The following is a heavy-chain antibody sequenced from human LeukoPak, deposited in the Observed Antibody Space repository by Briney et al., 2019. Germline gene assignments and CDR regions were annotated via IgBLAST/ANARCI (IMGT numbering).Heavy chain of an antibody. D-gene: IGHD1-1*01. Sequence: GGSLRLSCVVSGFTFTSHGMHWIRQAPGKGLEWVAFIQHDGSNKYHADSVKGRFTISRDDSKNTLYLQMNSLRVEDTAVYYCARGATTWDIAAFDIWGQGTMVTVSS. J-gene: IGHJ3*02. CDR2: IQHDGSNK. CDR3: ARGATTWDIAAFDI. CDR1: GFTFTSHG. V-gene: IGHV3-30*02.